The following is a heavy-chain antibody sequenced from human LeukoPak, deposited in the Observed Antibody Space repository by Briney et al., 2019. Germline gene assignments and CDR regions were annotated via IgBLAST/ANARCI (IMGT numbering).Heavy chain of an antibody. D-gene: IGHD6-19*01. CDR1: GFTFSSYG. CDR2: ISSSGSTI. J-gene: IGHJ3*02. Sequence: GGSLRLSCAASGFTFSSYGMHWVRQAPGKGLEWVSYISSSGSTIYYADSVKGRFTISRDNSKNTLYLQMNSLRAEDTAVYYCARGLGSGFAFDIWGQGTMVTVSS. V-gene: IGHV3-48*01. CDR3: ARGLGSGFAFDI.